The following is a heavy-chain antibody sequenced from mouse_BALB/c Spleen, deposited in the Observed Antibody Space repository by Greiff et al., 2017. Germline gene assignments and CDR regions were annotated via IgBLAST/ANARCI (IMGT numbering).Heavy chain of an antibody. CDR2: IYPGDGDT. Sequence: QVQLQQSGAELSRPGASVKLSCKASGYTFTSYWMQWVKQRPGQGLEWIGAIYPGDGDTRYTQKFKGKATLTADKSSSTAYMQLSSLASEDSAVYYCARGGNLAYWGQGTLVTVSA. J-gene: IGHJ3*01. D-gene: IGHD2-1*01. CDR3: ARGGNLAY. V-gene: IGHV1-87*01. CDR1: GYTFTSYW.